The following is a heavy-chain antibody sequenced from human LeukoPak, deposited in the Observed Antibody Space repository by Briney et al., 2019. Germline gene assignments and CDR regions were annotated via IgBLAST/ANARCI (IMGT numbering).Heavy chain of an antibody. CDR1: GFTFSSYA. CDR2: IDSGGST. CDR3: ARIEAPNWFDP. V-gene: IGHV3-53*04. Sequence: PGGSLRLSCVASGFTFSSYAMSWVRQAPGKGLEWVSVIDSGGSTYHADSVKGRFTISRHNSKNTVYLQMNSLRGEDTAVYYCARIEAPNWFDPWGQGTLVTVSS. J-gene: IGHJ5*02.